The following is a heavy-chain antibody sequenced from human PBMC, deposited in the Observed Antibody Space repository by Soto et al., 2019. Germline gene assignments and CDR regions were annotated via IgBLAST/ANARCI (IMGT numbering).Heavy chain of an antibody. J-gene: IGHJ6*02. V-gene: IGHV4-59*08. CDR1: GGSISSYY. Sequence: SETLSLTCTVSGGSISSYYWSWIREPPGKGLEWIGYIYYSGSTNYNPSLKSRVTISVDTSKNQFSLKLSSVTAADTAVYYCASQSSYYYGSGSYYTDVWGQGTTVTVS. D-gene: IGHD3-10*01. CDR2: IYYSGST. CDR3: ASQSSYYYGSGSYYTDV.